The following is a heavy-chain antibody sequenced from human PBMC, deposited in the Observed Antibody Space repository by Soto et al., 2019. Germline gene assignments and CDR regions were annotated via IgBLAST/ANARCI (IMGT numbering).Heavy chain of an antibody. J-gene: IGHJ4*02. CDR3: ARHTPAISISDH. D-gene: IGHD2-15*01. CDR1: GGSISSSSYY. V-gene: IGHV4-39*01. CDR2: IYYSGST. Sequence: QLQLQESGPGLVKPSETLSLTCTVSGGSISSSSYYWGWIRQPPGKGLEWIGSIYYSGSTYYNPSLTRRVTISVDTSKNRFALKLGSVTAADTAVYYCARHTPAISISDHWGQGTLVTVSS.